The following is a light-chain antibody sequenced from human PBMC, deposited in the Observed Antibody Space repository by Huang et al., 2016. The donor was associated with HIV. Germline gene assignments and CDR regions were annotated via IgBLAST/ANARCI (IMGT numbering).Light chain of an antibody. CDR3: QQYGRSPLT. CDR2: GAS. J-gene: IGKJ4*01. CDR1: QSVSSSY. Sequence: EIVLTQSPGTLSLSPGERATLSCRARQSVSSSYLAWYQQKPGQAPRLLIYGASSRATGIPDRFSGSGSGTDFTLTISRLQPEDFAVYYCQQYGRSPLTFGGGTKVEI. V-gene: IGKV3-20*01.